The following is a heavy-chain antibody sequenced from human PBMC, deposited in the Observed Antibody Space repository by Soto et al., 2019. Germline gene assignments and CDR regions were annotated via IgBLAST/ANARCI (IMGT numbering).Heavy chain of an antibody. CDR2: IYNSGST. J-gene: IGHJ4*02. CDR1: GGSISSSSYC. V-gene: IGHV4-39*01. CDR3: ARQTGYSSSWYPPTYYFEY. D-gene: IGHD6-13*01. Sequence: PSETLSLTCTVSGGSISSSSYCWGWIRQPPGKGLEWIGSIYNSGSTYYNPSLKSRVTISVDTSKNQFSLELSSVTAADTAVYYCARQTGYSSSWYPPTYYFEYWGQGTLVTVSS.